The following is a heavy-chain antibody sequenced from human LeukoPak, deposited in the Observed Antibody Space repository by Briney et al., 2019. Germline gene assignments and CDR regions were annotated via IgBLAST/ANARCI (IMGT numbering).Heavy chain of an antibody. CDR3: ARRYCSGGACYSGADY. CDR1: GYTFTGYF. V-gene: IGHV1-2*02. Sequence: ASVKVSCKASGYTFTGYFMHWVRQAPGQGLEWMGWINPNNGDTKSAQKFQVRVTMTRDTAISTAFMELSSLRSDDSAVYYCARRYCSGGACYSGADYWGQGTLVTVSS. J-gene: IGHJ4*02. CDR2: INPNNGDT. D-gene: IGHD2-15*01.